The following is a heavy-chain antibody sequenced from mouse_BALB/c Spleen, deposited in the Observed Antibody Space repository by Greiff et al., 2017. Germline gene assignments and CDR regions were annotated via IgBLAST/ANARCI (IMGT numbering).Heavy chain of an antibody. CDR3: ARSNYGSSSYWYFDV. CDR1: GFNIKDTY. V-gene: IGHV14-3*02. J-gene: IGHJ1*01. Sequence: EVQLQQSGAELVKPGASVKLSCTASGFNIKDTYMHWVKQRPEQGLEWIGRIDPANGNTKYDPKFQGKATITADTSSNTAYLQLSSLTSEDTAVYYCARSNYGSSSYWYFDVWGAGTTVTVSS. CDR2: IDPANGNT. D-gene: IGHD1-1*01.